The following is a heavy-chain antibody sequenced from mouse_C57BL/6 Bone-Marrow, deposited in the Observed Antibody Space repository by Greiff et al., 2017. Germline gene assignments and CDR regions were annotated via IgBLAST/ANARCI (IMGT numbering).Heavy chain of an antibody. J-gene: IGHJ2*01. CDR1: GYAFTSSW. Sequence: QVQLQQPGAELVKPGASVKMSCKASGYAFTSSWITWVKQRPGQGLEWIGDIYPGGGSTNYNEKFKSKATLTVDTSSSTAYMQLSSLTSEDSAVYYCARSGGSSSNFDYWGQGTTLAVSS. D-gene: IGHD1-1*01. CDR2: IYPGGGST. CDR3: ARSGGSSSNFDY. V-gene: IGHV1-55*01.